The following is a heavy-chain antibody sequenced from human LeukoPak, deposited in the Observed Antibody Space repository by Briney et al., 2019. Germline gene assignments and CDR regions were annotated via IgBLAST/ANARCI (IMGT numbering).Heavy chain of an antibody. V-gene: IGHV3-7*03. CDR3: AKQRAPLPPTF. CDR2: IKQDGSET. D-gene: IGHD1/OR15-1a*01. CDR1: GFTFSTYW. Sequence: PGGSLRLSCAASGFTFSTYWMSWVRQAPGKGLEWVANIKQDGSETYYVDSVKGRFTISRDNAKNSLYLQMNRLRAEDTAVYYCAKQRAPLPPTFWGQGTLVTVSS. J-gene: IGHJ4*02.